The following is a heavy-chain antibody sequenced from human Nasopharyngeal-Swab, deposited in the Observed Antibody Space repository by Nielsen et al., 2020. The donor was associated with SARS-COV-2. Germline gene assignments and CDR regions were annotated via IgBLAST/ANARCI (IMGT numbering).Heavy chain of an antibody. V-gene: IGHV2-5*02. CDR3: ARILWDYEGNGLYRGFDY. Sequence: WIRQPPGKALEWLTVIYWDDDKRFSPSLKSRLTISKDTSKKQVVLKVTNMGPVDTATYFCARILWDYEGNGLYRGFDYWGQGTLVTVSS. D-gene: IGHD3-22*01. CDR2: IYWDDDK. J-gene: IGHJ4*02.